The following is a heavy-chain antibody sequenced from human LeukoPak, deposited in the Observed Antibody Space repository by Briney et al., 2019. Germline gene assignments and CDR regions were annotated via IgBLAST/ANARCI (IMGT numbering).Heavy chain of an antibody. CDR2: IKRDGSEK. V-gene: IGHV3-7*01. D-gene: IGHD3-3*01. Sequence: GGSLRLSCAASGFIFTGYFMSWVRQAPGKGLEWVASIKRDGSEKYYVDSVRGRFTISRDNTKNLLYLQMSSLRAEDTAVYYCATDRGWRTSGYYLYYFEYWGQGTLVTVSS. CDR1: GFIFTGYF. J-gene: IGHJ4*02. CDR3: ATDRGWRTSGYYLYYFEY.